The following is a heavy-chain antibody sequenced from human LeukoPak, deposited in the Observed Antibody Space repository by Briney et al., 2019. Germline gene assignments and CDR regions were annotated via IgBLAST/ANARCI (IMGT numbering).Heavy chain of an antibody. CDR3: ARSAQKYSGSYYQ. Sequence: SETLSLTCTVSGGSISSYYWSWIRQPPRKGLEWIGYIYYSGSTNYNPSLKSRVTISVDTSKNQFSLKLSSVTAADTAVYYCARSAQKYSGSYYQWGQGTLVTVSS. CDR1: GGSISSYY. CDR2: IYYSGST. J-gene: IGHJ4*02. D-gene: IGHD1-26*01. V-gene: IGHV4-59*01.